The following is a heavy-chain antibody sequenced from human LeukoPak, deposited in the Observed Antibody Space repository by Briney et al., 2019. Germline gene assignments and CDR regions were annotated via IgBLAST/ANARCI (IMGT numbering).Heavy chain of an antibody. V-gene: IGHV3-23*01. D-gene: IGHD4-17*01. Sequence: TGGSLRLSCAASGFTFSSYAMSWVRQAPGKGLEWVSAISGSGGSTYYADSVEGRFTISRDNSKNTLYLQMNSLRAEDTAVYYSAKVNYGDYVGIAVDYWGQGTLVTVSS. CDR2: ISGSGGST. J-gene: IGHJ4*02. CDR1: GFTFSSYA. CDR3: AKVNYGDYVGIAVDY.